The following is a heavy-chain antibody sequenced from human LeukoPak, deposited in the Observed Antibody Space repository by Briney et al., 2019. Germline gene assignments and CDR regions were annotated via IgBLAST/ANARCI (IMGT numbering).Heavy chain of an antibody. CDR1: GGSFSGYY. CDR2: INHSGNT. J-gene: IGHJ6*02. D-gene: IGHD2-2*02. CDR3: ARGRPIVVVPDAINYYGMDV. Sequence: SETLSLTCAVYGGSFSGYYWMWIRQPPGKGLEGIGEINHSGNTNYHPSLKSRVTISVDTSKNQFSLKLSSVTAADTAVYYCARGRPIVVVPDAINYYGMDVWGQGTTVTVSS. V-gene: IGHV4-34*01.